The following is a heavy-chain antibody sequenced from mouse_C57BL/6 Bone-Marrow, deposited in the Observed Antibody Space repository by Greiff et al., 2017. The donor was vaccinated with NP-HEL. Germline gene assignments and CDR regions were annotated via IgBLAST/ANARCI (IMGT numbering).Heavy chain of an antibody. V-gene: IGHV1-64*01. J-gene: IGHJ3*01. CDR3: ARSWGYYYGSSWGFAY. Sequence: VQLQQPGAELVKPGASVKLSCKASGYTFTSYWMHWVKQRPGQGLEWIGMIHPNSGSTNSNEKFKSKATLTVDKSSSTAYMQLSSLTSEDSAVYYCARSWGYYYGSSWGFAYWGQGTLVTVSA. CDR1: GYTFTSYW. CDR2: IHPNSGST. D-gene: IGHD1-1*01.